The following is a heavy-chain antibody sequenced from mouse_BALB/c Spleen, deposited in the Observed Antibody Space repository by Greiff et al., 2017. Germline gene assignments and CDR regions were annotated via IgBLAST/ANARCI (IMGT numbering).Heavy chain of an antibody. CDR3: ARWLLDGN. J-gene: IGHJ3*01. V-gene: IGHV1-87*01. Sequence: QVQLQQSGAELAKPGASVKMSCKASGYTFTSYWMQWVKQRPGQGLEWIGAIYPGDGDTRYTQKFKGKATLTADKSSSTAYMQLSSLASEDSAVYYCARWLLDGNWGQGTLVTVSA. CDR1: GYTFTSYW. D-gene: IGHD2-3*01. CDR2: IYPGDGDT.